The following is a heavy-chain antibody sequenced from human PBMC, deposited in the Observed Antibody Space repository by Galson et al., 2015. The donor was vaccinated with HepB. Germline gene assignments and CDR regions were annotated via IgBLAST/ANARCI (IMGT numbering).Heavy chain of an antibody. CDR2: ISGSGDTT. CDR3: AKLSVVEPTTSGDSFDY. D-gene: IGHD2-2*01. CDR1: GIRFSTYV. Sequence: SLRLSCAVSGIRFSTYVMTWVRQAPGKGLEWVADISGSGDTTHYADSVKGRFTISRDNTKNMLYVEMNSLRAEDTAIYFCAKLSVVEPTTSGDSFDYWGQGTLVTVSS. V-gene: IGHV3-23*01. J-gene: IGHJ4*02.